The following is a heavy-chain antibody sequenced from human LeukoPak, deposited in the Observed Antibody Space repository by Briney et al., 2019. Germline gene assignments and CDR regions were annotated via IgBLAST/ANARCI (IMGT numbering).Heavy chain of an antibody. J-gene: IGHJ6*03. CDR2: IYTGGST. CDR1: GGSISSYY. CDR3: ARLASSTVTTWHYYYYYMDV. Sequence: SETLSLTCTVSGGSISSYYWSWIRQPPGKGLEWIGYIYTGGSTNYNPSLKSRVTISVDTSKNQFSLKLSSVTAADTAVYYCARLASSTVTTWHYYYYYMDVWGKGTTVTVSS. V-gene: IGHV4-4*09. D-gene: IGHD4-11*01.